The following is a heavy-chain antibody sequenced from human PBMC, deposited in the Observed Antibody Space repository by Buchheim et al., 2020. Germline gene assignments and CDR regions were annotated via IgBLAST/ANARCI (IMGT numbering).Heavy chain of an antibody. CDR3: AKGPSYYYDSSGYPTLYYFDY. J-gene: IGHJ4*02. CDR1: GFTFSSHG. Sequence: QVQLVESGGGVVQPGRSLRLSCAASGFTFSSHGMHWVRQAPGKGLEWVAVVSSGGNNKYYVDSVMGRFTISRDNSKNTLYLQMNSLRAEDTAMYYCAKGPSYYYDSSGYPTLYYFDYWGQGTL. D-gene: IGHD3-22*01. CDR2: VSSGGNNK. V-gene: IGHV3-30*18.